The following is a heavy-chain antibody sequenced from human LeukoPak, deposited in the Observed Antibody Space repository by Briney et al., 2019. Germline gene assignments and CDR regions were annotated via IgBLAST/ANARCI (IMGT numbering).Heavy chain of an antibody. J-gene: IGHJ5*02. CDR1: GGSISSGTYY. Sequence: SETLSLTCTVSGGSISSGTYYWGWIRQPPGKGLECIGTIYYSGSTSYNPSLKSRVTLSVDTSKNQFSLKLTSVTAADTAVYYCAGTYRLRRFDPWGQGTLVTVSS. CDR2: IYYSGST. CDR3: AGTYRLRRFDP. V-gene: IGHV4-39*01. D-gene: IGHD2-2*02.